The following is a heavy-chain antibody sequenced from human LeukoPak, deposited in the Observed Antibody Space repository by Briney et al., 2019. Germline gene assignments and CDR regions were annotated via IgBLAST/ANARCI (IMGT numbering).Heavy chain of an antibody. J-gene: IGHJ6*02. CDR3: ARGLFGELLWGRYGMDA. D-gene: IGHD3-10*02. CDR2: ISYDGSNK. V-gene: IGHV3-30*03. CDR1: GFTFSSYG. Sequence: PGRSLRLSCAASGFTFSSYGMHWVRQAPGKGLEWVAVISYDGSNKYYADSVKGRFTISRDNSKNTLYLQINSLRAEDTAVYYCARGLFGELLWGRYGMDAWGQGTTVTVSS.